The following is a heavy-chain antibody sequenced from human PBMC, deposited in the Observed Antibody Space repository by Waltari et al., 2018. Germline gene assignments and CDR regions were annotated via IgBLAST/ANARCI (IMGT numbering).Heavy chain of an antibody. CDR3: ARLTITPYDFWSGYYPTPNYYYMDV. V-gene: IGHV3-7*01. CDR2: IKQDGSEK. D-gene: IGHD3-3*01. J-gene: IGHJ6*03. CDR1: GFTFSSYW. Sequence: EVQLVESGGGLVQPGGSLRLSCAASGFTFSSYWMSWVRQAPGKGLEWVANIKQDGSEKYYVDSVKGRFTISRDNAKNSLYLQMNSLRAEDTAVYYCARLTITPYDFWSGYYPTPNYYYMDVWGKGTTVTISS.